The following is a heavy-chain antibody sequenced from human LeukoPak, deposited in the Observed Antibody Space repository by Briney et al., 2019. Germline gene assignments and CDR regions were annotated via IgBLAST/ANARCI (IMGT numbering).Heavy chain of an antibody. CDR3: AQDRVPGTSPKLDY. V-gene: IGHV3-7*03. D-gene: IGHD1-7*01. Sequence: GGSLRLSCEASGFTFSSYWMSWVRQAPGKGLEWVANIKTDGSEKYYVDSVKGRFTISRDNAKNSLYLQMNSLRAEDTAIYYCAQDRVPGTSPKLDYWGQGTLVTVSS. CDR2: IKTDGSEK. CDR1: GFTFSSYW. J-gene: IGHJ4*02.